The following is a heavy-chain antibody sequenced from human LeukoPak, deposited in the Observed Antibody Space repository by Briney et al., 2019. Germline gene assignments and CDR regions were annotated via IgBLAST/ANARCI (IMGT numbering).Heavy chain of an antibody. CDR2: ISSSSSYI. J-gene: IGHJ5*02. V-gene: IGHV3-21*04. D-gene: IGHD1-1*01. CDR1: GFTFSSYS. CDR3: ARGWYNWNGGPFDP. Sequence: GGSLRLSCAASGFTFSSYSMNWVRQAPGKGLEWVSSISSSSSYIYYADSVKGRFTISRDNAKNSLYLQMNSLRAEDTAVYYCARGWYNWNGGPFDPWGQGTLVTVSS.